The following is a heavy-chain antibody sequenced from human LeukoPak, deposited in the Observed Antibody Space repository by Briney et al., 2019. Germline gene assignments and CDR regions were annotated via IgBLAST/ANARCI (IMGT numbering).Heavy chain of an antibody. D-gene: IGHD5-18*01. CDR1: GFTFDDYA. V-gene: IGHV3-9*01. CDR3: AKAGPRGYSYGYIDY. J-gene: IGHJ4*02. CDR2: ISWNSGSI. Sequence: GRSLRLSCAASGFTFDDYAMHWVRQAPGKGLEWVSGISWNSGSIGYADSVKGRFTISRDNSKNTLYLQMNSLRAEDTAVYYCAKAGPRGYSYGYIDYWGQGTLVTVSS.